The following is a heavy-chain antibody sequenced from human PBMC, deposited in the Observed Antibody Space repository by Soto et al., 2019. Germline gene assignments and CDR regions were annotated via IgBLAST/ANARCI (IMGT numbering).Heavy chain of an antibody. Sequence: GESLKISCKGSGYSFTSYWIGWVRQMPGKGLEWMGIIYPGDSDTRYSPSFQGQVTISADKSISTAYLQWSSLKASDTAMYYCARLGRWNRRGFYYYYYYGMDVWGQGTTVTVSS. J-gene: IGHJ6*02. V-gene: IGHV5-51*01. CDR2: IYPGDSDT. CDR3: ARLGRWNRRGFYYYYYYGMDV. CDR1: GYSFTSYW. D-gene: IGHD1-1*01.